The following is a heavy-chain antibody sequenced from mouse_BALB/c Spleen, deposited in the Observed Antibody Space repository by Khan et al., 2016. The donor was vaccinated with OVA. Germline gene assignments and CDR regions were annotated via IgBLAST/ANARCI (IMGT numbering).Heavy chain of an antibody. CDR1: GYTFTSYW. Sequence: VQLQQSGAELAKPGASVKMSCKASGYTFTSYWMHWVKQRPGQGLEWIGYINPSAGYTDYNQKFKDKATLTADKSSSTAYMQLNSLTSEDSEVYYCARDRIDYWGQGTTLTVSS. J-gene: IGHJ2*01. CDR3: ARDRIDY. CDR2: INPSAGYT. V-gene: IGHV1-7*01.